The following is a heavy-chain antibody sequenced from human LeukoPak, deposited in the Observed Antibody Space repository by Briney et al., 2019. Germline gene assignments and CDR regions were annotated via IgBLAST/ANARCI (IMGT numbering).Heavy chain of an antibody. V-gene: IGHV3-23*01. CDR1: GFTFSTYA. Sequence: GGSLRLSCAASGFTFSTYAMSWVRQAPGKGLEWVSAISGSGVSTYYADSVKGRFTISRDNSKNTLYLQMNSLRAEDTAVYYCAKAPGSRMGPAGWHFDLWGRGTLVTVSS. D-gene: IGHD3-10*01. CDR2: ISGSGVST. CDR3: AKAPGSRMGPAGWHFDL. J-gene: IGHJ2*01.